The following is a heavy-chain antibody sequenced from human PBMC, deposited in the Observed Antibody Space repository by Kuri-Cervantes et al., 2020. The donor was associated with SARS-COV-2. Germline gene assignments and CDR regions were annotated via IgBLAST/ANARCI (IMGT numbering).Heavy chain of an antibody. V-gene: IGHV2-70*04. CDR2: IDWDDDK. Sequence: SGPTLVKPTETLTVTCTFSGFSLNTNGNRVSWIRQTPGKALEWLARIDWDDDKFYSTSLKSRLIISKDTSKNQVALTLTNVDPGDTGTYYCARMGDGYDFEYWGQGTVVTVSS. J-gene: IGHJ4*02. CDR3: ARMGDGYDFEY. CDR1: GFSLNTNGNR. D-gene: IGHD5-24*01.